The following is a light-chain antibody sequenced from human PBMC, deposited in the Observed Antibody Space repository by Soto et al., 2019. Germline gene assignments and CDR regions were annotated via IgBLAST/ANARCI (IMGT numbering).Light chain of an antibody. J-gene: IGKJ5*01. CDR1: QSVSSN. CDR2: GAS. V-gene: IGKV3-15*01. CDR3: QQYNNWSPIT. Sequence: EIVMTQSPATLAVSPGERATLSCRAGQSVSSNLAWYQQKPGQAPRLLIYGASTRATGIPARFSGSGSGTEFTLTISSLQSEDFAVYYCQQYNNWSPITFGQGTRLESK.